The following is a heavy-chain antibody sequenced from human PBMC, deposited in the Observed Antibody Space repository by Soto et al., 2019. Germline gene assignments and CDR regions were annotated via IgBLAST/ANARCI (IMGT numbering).Heavy chain of an antibody. V-gene: IGHV3-48*03. CDR1: GFTFSSYE. CDR3: ARSSRYSSSWSPTFDY. Sequence: PVGSLRLSCAASGFTFSSYEMNWVRQAPGKGLEWVSYISSSGSTIYYADSVKGRFTISRDNAKNSLYLQMNSLRAEDTAVYYCARSSRYSSSWSPTFDYWGQGTLVTVSS. J-gene: IGHJ4*02. CDR2: ISSSGSTI. D-gene: IGHD6-13*01.